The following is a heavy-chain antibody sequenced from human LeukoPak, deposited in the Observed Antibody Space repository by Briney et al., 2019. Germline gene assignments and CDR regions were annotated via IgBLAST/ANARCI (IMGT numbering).Heavy chain of an antibody. D-gene: IGHD3-10*01. CDR2: ISSSSSYI. CDR1: GFTFSSYS. CDR3: ARDGGITLVRGVIMGDYYYYYMDV. V-gene: IGHV3-21*01. Sequence: PGGSLRLSCAASGFTFSSYSMNWVRQAPGKGLEWVSSISSSSSYIYYADSVKGRFTISRDNAKKSLYLQMNSLRAEDKAGYYFARDGGITLVRGVIMGDYYYYYMDVWGRGTTVTVSS. J-gene: IGHJ6*03.